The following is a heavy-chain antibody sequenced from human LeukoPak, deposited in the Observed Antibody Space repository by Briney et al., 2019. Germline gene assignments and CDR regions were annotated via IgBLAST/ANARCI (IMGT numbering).Heavy chain of an antibody. CDR3: ARGPSGSYYSWFDP. CDR2: IYYSGST. CDR1: SDSISSSSYY. J-gene: IGHJ5*02. Sequence: SETLSLTCTVSSDSISSSSYYWGWIRQPPGKGLEWIGTIYYSGSTYYNPSLKSRVTISVDTSKNQFSLKLSSVTAADTAVYYCARGPSGSYYSWFDPWGQGTLVTVSS. D-gene: IGHD1-26*01. V-gene: IGHV4-39*07.